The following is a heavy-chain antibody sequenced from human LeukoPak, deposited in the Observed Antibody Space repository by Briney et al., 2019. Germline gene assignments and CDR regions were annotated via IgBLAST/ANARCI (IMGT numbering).Heavy chain of an antibody. CDR1: GGTFSSYA. J-gene: IGHJ4*02. CDR2: ISGRGTST. Sequence: SCKASGGTFSSYAISWVRQAPGKGLEWVSAISGRGTSTFYADSVKGRFTISRDNSKNTVYLQLSNLRVADTAVYYCAKLEDWGQGTLVAVSS. V-gene: IGHV3-23*05. D-gene: IGHD1-1*01. CDR3: AKLED.